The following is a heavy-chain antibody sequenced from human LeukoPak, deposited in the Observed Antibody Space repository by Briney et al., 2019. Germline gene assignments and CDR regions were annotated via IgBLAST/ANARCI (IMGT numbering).Heavy chain of an antibody. CDR3: TKDLTDYHYYYTDV. Sequence: PGGSLRLSCEASGFTFSNYAMAWARQSPGKGLEWVSGITGSGGHTYYADSVKGRFTSSRDNSKNTLYLQMNSLRAEDTAVYYCTKDLTDYHYYYTDVWGKGTTVIVSS. D-gene: IGHD2-21*02. CDR1: GFTFSNYA. V-gene: IGHV3-23*01. J-gene: IGHJ6*03. CDR2: ITGSGGHT.